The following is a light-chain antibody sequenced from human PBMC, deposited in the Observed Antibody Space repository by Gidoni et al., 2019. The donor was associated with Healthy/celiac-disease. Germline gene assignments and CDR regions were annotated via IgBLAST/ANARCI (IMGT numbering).Light chain of an antibody. Sequence: EIVLTQSPATLSSSPGERATLPCRASQGVSSYLAWYQQKPGQAPRLLIYDASNRATGIPARFSGSGPGTDFTLTISSLEPEDFAVYYCQQRSNWLTFGGGTKVEIK. J-gene: IGKJ4*01. CDR1: QGVSSY. CDR2: DAS. CDR3: QQRSNWLT. V-gene: IGKV3D-11*01.